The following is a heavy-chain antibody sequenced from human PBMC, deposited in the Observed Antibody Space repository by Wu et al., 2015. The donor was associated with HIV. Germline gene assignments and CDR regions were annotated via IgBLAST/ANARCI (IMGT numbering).Heavy chain of an antibody. D-gene: IGHD5-18*01. Sequence: QVQLVQSGAEVKKPGSSVKVSCKASGDTFNIFAINWVRQAPGQGLEWMGGIIPAFGTTDYAGKFQGRVTITADESTGTAYMELSSLRSEDTAVYYCARDLGLQGGSYGLFDYWGQGTLVTVSS. J-gene: IGHJ4*02. CDR2: IIPAFGTT. CDR1: GDTFNIFA. CDR3: ARDLGLQGGSYGLFDY. V-gene: IGHV1-69*12.